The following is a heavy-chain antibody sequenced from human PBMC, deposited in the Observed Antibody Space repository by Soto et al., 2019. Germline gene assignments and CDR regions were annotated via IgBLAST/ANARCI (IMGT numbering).Heavy chain of an antibody. CDR3: ARVPIVGATPPWYFDY. CDR1: GFTFSSYA. D-gene: IGHD1-26*01. V-gene: IGHV3-30-3*01. Sequence: PGGSLRLSCAASGFTFSSYAMHWVRQAPGKGLEWVAVISYDGSNKYYADSVKGRFTISRDNSKNTLYLQMNSLRAEDTAVYYCARVPIVGATPPWYFDYWGQGTLVTVSS. J-gene: IGHJ4*02. CDR2: ISYDGSNK.